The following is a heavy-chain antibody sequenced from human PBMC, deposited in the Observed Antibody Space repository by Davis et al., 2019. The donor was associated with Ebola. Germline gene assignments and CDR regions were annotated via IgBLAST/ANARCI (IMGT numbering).Heavy chain of an antibody. Sequence: GESLKISCAASGFTFNNYGISWVRQAPGKGLEWVSSISAGCTAPSYADPVKVRFTISRDNSKNTVSLQMDSVRADETAVYYCAKSLRYRPSQMSEVRGVDYWGQGTVVTVSS. CDR3: AKSLRYRPSQMSEVRGVDY. J-gene: IGHJ4*02. V-gene: IGHV3-23*01. CDR1: GFTFNNYG. D-gene: IGHD3-10*01. CDR2: ISAGCTAP.